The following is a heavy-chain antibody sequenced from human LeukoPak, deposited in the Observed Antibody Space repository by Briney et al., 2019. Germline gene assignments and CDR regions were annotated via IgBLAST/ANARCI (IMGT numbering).Heavy chain of an antibody. CDR3: ARDLHKATITRFDY. J-gene: IGHJ4*02. CDR1: GFTFDDHT. Sequence: GGSLRLSCTASGFTFDDHTMHWVRQAPGKGLEWVSLISWDGTSAYSADSVKGRFTISRDNSKNTLYLQMNSLRAEDTAVYYCARDLHKATITRFDYWGQGTLVTVSS. CDR2: ISWDGTSA. D-gene: IGHD5-24*01. V-gene: IGHV3-43*01.